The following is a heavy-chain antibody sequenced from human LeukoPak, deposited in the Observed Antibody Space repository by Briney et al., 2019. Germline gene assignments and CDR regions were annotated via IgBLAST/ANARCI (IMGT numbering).Heavy chain of an antibody. CDR1: GFTFRSYA. V-gene: IGHV3-23*01. CDR3: AKDLLSSSSVGY. J-gene: IGHJ4*02. Sequence: GGSLRLSCAASGFTFRSYAMSWVRQAPGKGLEWVSAISGSGGSTYYADSVKGRFTISRDNSKNTLYLQMNSLRAEDTAVYYCAKDLLSSSSVGYWGQGTLVTVSS. CDR2: ISGSGGST. D-gene: IGHD6-6*01.